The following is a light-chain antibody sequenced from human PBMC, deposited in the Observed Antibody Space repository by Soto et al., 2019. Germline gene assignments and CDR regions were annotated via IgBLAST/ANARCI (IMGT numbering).Light chain of an antibody. CDR3: SAWDNSLNGYV. J-gene: IGLJ1*01. CDR2: TAG. CDR1: SSNIGAGYD. V-gene: IGLV1-40*01. Sequence: QLVLTQPPSVSGAPGQTVTISCSGSSSNIGAGYDVHWYQQLPGTAPPRLIFTAGQRPSGVPGRFSGSKSGTSASLAISGLQSEDEGDYYCSAWDNSLNGYVFGPGTKLTVL.